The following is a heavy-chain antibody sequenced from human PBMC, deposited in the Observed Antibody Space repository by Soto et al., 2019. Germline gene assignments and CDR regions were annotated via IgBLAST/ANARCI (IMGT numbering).Heavy chain of an antibody. CDR3: ARARGYSGYGRGYYNWFDP. V-gene: IGHV4-34*01. CDR2: INHSGST. CDR1: GGSFSGYY. D-gene: IGHD5-12*01. Sequence: SETLSLTCAVYGGSFSGYYWSWIRQPPGKGLEWIGEINHSGSTNYNPSLKSRVTISVDTSKNKFSLQLSSVTAADTAVYYCARARGYSGYGRGYYNWFDPWGQGTLVT. J-gene: IGHJ5*02.